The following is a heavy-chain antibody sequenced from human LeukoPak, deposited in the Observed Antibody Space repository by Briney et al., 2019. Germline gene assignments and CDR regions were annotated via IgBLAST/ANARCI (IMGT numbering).Heavy chain of an antibody. J-gene: IGHJ5*02. V-gene: IGHV4-4*02. CDR1: GGSISSSNW. Sequence: PSGTLSLTCAVSGGSISSSNWWSWVRRPPGKGLEWIGEIYHSGSTNYNPSLKSRVTISVDKSKNQFSLKLSSVTAADTAVYYCARQITMVRGVINWFDPWGQGTLVTVSS. D-gene: IGHD3-10*01. CDR2: IYHSGST. CDR3: ARQITMVRGVINWFDP.